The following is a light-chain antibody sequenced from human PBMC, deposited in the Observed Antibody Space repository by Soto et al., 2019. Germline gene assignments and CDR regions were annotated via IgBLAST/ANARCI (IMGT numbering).Light chain of an antibody. CDR1: ESIANY. Sequence: DLPMTQSPSSLSASVGDRVTITCRASESIANYLNWYQQKPGKAPNLLIYAASTLQTGVPSRFSGSGSGTDFTLTISSLQTEDFATYFCQQSYISPYTFGQGTKRDI. CDR2: AAS. J-gene: IGKJ2*01. CDR3: QQSYISPYT. V-gene: IGKV1-39*01.